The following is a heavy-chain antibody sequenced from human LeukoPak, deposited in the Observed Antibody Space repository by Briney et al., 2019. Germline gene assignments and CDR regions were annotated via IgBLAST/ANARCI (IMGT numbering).Heavy chain of an antibody. CDR1: GFTLSNAW. Sequence: GGSLRLSCAASGFTLSNAWMSWVRQAPGKGLDWVGRIKSKTDGGTTDYAAPVKGRFTISRDDSKNTLYLQMNSLRAEDTAVYYCAREIRDWYFDLWGRGTLVTVSS. CDR2: IKSKTDGGTT. V-gene: IGHV3-15*01. J-gene: IGHJ2*01. CDR3: AREIRDWYFDL. D-gene: IGHD3-10*01.